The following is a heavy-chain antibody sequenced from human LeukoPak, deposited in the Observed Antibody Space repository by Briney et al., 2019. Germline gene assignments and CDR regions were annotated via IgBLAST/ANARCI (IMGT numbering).Heavy chain of an antibody. CDR1: GYTFTGYY. D-gene: IGHD4-23*01. V-gene: IGHV1-2*02. CDR2: INPNSGGT. CDR3: ARGPTVVTQYYFDY. J-gene: IGHJ4*02. Sequence: ASVKVSCKASGYTFTGYYMHWVRQAPGQGLEWMGWINPNSGGTNYAQKFQGRVTMTRDMSISTAYMELSRLRSDDTAVYYCARGPTVVTQYYFDYWGQGTLVTVSS.